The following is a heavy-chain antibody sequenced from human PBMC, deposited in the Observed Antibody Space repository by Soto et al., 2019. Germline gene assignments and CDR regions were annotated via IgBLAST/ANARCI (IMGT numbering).Heavy chain of an antibody. CDR3: ARVPGYSSSRNWFDP. Sequence: QVQLQESGPGLVKPSGTLSLTCAVSGGSISSSNWWSWVRQPPGKGLEWIGEIYHSGSTNYNPSLKIRVTISVDKSKNQFSLKLSSVTAAYTAVYYCARVPGYSSSRNWFDPWGQGTLVTVSS. D-gene: IGHD6-13*01. J-gene: IGHJ5*02. V-gene: IGHV4-4*02. CDR1: GGSISSSNW. CDR2: IYHSGST.